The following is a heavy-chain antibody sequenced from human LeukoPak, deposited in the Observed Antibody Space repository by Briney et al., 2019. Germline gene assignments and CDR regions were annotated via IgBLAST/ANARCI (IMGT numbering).Heavy chain of an antibody. CDR1: CGSVSSYY. V-gene: IGHV4-59*02. J-gene: IGHJ4*02. D-gene: IGHD3-3*01. CDR3: ASLGGYYDFWSGYRDY. CDR2: IYHSGST. Sequence: SETLSLTCTVSCGSVSSYYWSWIRQPPGKGLEWIGYIYHSGSTNHSPSLKSRVTISVDTSKNQFSLELSSVTAADTAVYFCASLGGYYDFWSGYRDYWGQGILVTVSS.